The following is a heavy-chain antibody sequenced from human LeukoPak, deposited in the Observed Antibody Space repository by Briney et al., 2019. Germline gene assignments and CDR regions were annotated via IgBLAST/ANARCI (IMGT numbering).Heavy chain of an antibody. V-gene: IGHV3-30*02. CDR2: IPFDGSNK. Sequence: GGSLRLSXAASGFTFSSFGFHWVRQAPGKGLDWVAFIPFDGSNKYYADSVKGRFTISRDNSKNTLYLQMNSLRAEDTAVYYCAKDKTVTTTFDFWGQGTLVTVSS. J-gene: IGHJ4*02. CDR3: AKDKTVTTTFDF. CDR1: GFTFSSFG. D-gene: IGHD4-17*01.